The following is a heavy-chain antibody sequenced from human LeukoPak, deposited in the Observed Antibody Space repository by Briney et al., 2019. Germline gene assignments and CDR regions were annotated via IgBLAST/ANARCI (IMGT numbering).Heavy chain of an antibody. CDR3: ARPRRVGYCSSTSCSLYYYYMDV. J-gene: IGHJ6*03. V-gene: IGHV1-2*02. CDR2: INPNSGGT. CDR1: GYTFTGYY. Sequence: ASVKVSCKASGYTFTGYYMHWVRQAPGQGLEWMGWINPNSGGTNYAQKFQGRVTMTRDTSISTAYMELSRLRSDDTAVYYCARPRRVGYCSSTSCSLYYYYMDVWGKGTTVTVPS. D-gene: IGHD2-2*01.